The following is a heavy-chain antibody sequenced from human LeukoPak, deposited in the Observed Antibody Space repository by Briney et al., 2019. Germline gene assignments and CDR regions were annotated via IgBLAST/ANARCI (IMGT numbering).Heavy chain of an antibody. J-gene: IGHJ4*02. V-gene: IGHV4-59*08. D-gene: IGHD4-11*01. CDR3: ARYDYSNPRVDY. Sequence: SETLSLTCTVSGGSISSYYWSWIRQPPGKGLEWIGYISFSGRTNYKPSLKSRVTISVDTTKNQFSLKLSSVAAADTAVYYCARYDYSNPRVDYWGQGTLVTVSS. CDR1: GGSISSYY. CDR2: ISFSGRT.